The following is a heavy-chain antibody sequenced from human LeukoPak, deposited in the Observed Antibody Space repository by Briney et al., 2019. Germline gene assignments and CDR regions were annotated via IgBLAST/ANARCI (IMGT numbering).Heavy chain of an antibody. CDR2: ISGSGGST. Sequence: PGGSLRLSCAGSGFTFSSYAMSWVRQAPGKGLEWVSAISGSGGSTYYADSVKGRFTISRDNSKNTLYLQVNSLRAEDTAVYYCAKGEGYYDPPRYWGQGTLVTVSS. J-gene: IGHJ4*02. D-gene: IGHD3-22*01. CDR3: AKGEGYYDPPRY. CDR1: GFTFSSYA. V-gene: IGHV3-23*01.